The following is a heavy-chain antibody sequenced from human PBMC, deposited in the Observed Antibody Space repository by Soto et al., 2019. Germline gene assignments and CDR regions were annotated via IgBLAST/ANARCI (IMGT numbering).Heavy chain of an antibody. CDR2: IDPVDSYV. J-gene: IGHJ5*02. D-gene: IGHD6-13*01. CDR3: ARIESIARNWFDP. Sequence: PGESLKISCKTSGFSFTNYWISWVRHVPGKGLEWMGNIDPVDSYVNYSPSFQGHVTFSVDTSISTAFLHWSSLQASDSATYFCARIESIARNWFDPSGQGTLVTVSS. CDR1: GFSFTNYW. V-gene: IGHV5-10-1*01.